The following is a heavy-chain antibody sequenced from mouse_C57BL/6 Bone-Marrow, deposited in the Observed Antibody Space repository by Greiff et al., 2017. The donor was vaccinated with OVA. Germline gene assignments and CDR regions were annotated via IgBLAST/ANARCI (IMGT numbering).Heavy chain of an antibody. CDR3: ARGLTGTGV. V-gene: IGHV3-6*01. Sequence: ESGPGLVKPSQSLSLTCSVTGYSITSGYYWNWIRQFPGNKLEWMCYISNDGSNNYNPSLKNRISITRDTSKNQFFLKLNSVTTEDTATYYCARGLTGTGVWGQGTTLTVSS. CDR2: ISNDGSN. CDR1: GYSITSGYY. J-gene: IGHJ2*01. D-gene: IGHD4-1*01.